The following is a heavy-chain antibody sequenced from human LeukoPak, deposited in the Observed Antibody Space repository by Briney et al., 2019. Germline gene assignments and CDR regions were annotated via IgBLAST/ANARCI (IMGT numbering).Heavy chain of an antibody. CDR3: ARGRVSSSTWYSTYYYYFYMDV. J-gene: IGHJ6*03. V-gene: IGHV4-59*01. CDR2: VDHTRST. D-gene: IGHD1-1*01. Sequence: SETLSLTCSVSDDSITMYYWTWIRQPPGKGLEWIGYVDHTRSTNFNPSLNGRVSISRDTTKNLLSLRLRSVTAADTAVYFCARGRVSSSTWYSTYYYYFYMDVWGKGTTVTVSS. CDR1: DDSITMYY.